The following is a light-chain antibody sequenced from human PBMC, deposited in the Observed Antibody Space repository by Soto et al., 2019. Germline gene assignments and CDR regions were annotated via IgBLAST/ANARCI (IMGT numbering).Light chain of an antibody. J-gene: IGLJ2*01. CDR1: RSNIGSNA. CDR3: AAWDDILNGLL. Sequence: QSVMTQPPSASGTPGQRVSISCSGSRSNIGSNAVSWYQQLPGTAPKLLVYSDNQRPSGVPDRFSGSKSGTSASLAISGLQSEDEADYYCAAWDDILNGLLFGGGTKVTVL. CDR2: SDN. V-gene: IGLV1-44*01.